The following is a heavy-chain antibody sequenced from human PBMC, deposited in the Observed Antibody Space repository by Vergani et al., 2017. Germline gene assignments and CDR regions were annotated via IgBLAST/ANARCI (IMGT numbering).Heavy chain of an antibody. CDR3: ARPEDGSGSYSYYYYYYGMDV. CDR2: IIPIFGTA. Sequence: QVQLVQSGAEVKKPGSSVKVSCKASGGTFSSYAISWVRQAPGQGLEWMGGIIPIFGTANYAQKFQGRVTITADESTRTAYMELSSLRSEDTAVDYCARPEDGSGSYSYYYYYYGMDVWGQGTTVTVSS. J-gene: IGHJ6*02. CDR1: GGTFSSYA. V-gene: IGHV1-69*12. D-gene: IGHD3-10*01.